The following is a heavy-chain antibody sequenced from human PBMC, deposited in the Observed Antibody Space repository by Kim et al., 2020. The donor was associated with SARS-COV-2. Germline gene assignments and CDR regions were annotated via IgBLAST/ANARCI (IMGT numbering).Heavy chain of an antibody. D-gene: IGHD3-10*01. CDR2: ISSSSSYI. J-gene: IGHJ6*02. CDR1: GFTFSSYS. CDR3: ARDKEYYYGSGSYTYYYYYGMDV. Sequence: GGSLRLSCAASGFTFSSYSMNWVHQAPGKGLEWVSSISSSSSYIYYADSVKGRFTISRDNAKNSLYLQMNSLRAEDTAVYYCARDKEYYYGSGSYTYYYYYGMDVWGQGTTGPVSS. V-gene: IGHV3-21*01.